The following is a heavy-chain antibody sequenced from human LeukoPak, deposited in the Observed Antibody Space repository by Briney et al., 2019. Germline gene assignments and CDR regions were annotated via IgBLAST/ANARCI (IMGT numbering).Heavy chain of an antibody. D-gene: IGHD3-22*01. CDR3: ARGSYYYDSSGYYSFDY. V-gene: IGHV1-18*01. J-gene: IGHJ4*02. CDR1: GYTFTSYG. Sequence: ASVKVSCKASGYTFTSYGISWVRQAPGQGLEWMGWISAYNGNTNYAQKLQGRVTMTTDTSTSTAYMELGSLRSDDTAVYYCARGSYYYDSSGYYSFDYWGQGTLVTVSS. CDR2: ISAYNGNT.